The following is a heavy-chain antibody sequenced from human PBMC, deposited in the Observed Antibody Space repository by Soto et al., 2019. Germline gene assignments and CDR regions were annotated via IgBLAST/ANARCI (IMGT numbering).Heavy chain of an antibody. CDR2: IYTSGST. CDR3: ARGKLWFGESNWFDP. V-gene: IGHV4-4*07. J-gene: IGHJ5*02. Sequence: SETLSLTCTVSGGSISGYYWSWIRQPAGKGLEWIGRIYTSGSTNYNPSLKSRVTMSVDTSKNQFSLKLSSVTAADTAVYYCARGKLWFGESNWFDPWGQGTLVTVSS. D-gene: IGHD3-10*01. CDR1: GGSISGYY.